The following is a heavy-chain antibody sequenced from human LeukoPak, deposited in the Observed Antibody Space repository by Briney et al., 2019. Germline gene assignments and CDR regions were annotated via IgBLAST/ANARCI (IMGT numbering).Heavy chain of an antibody. CDR1: GDSIRRGDYY. D-gene: IGHD3-3*01. J-gene: IGHJ6*02. CDR2: IYYSGST. CDR3: ARGSGYFYCLDA. V-gene: IGHV4-30-4*01. Sequence: SETLSLTCNVSGDSIRRGDYYWTWIRQSPGMGLEWIGYIYYSGSTQYNPSLESRISISKDTSKNRFSLELTSVTAADTAVYYCARGSGYFYCLDAWGQGATVTVSS.